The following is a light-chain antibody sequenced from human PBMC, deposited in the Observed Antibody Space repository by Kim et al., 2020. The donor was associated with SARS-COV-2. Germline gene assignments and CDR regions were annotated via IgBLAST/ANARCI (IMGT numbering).Light chain of an antibody. CDR3: SSLIDIIDVDG. Sequence: SVTITCTGTRSDIEDSNYVSWYQQHPDTAPKLIIYEVSNRPSGVSDRFSGSKSGSTASLTISGLQPEDEAEYFCSSLIDIIDVDGFGTGTKVTVL. CDR1: RSDIEDSNY. CDR2: EVS. V-gene: IGLV2-14*01. J-gene: IGLJ1*01.